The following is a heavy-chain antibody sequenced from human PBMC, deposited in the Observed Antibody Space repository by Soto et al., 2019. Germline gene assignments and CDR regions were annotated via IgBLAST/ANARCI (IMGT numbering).Heavy chain of an antibody. Sequence: QVQLVQSGAEVKNSGASVKVSCKASGYTFTSYGFSWVRQAPGQGLEGMGWISASNGNTNYAQKLQGKVTMTTDTSTGTAYMELRSLRSDDTATYYCARDSVRYCRDGVCYQGYYSFAMDVWAQGTTVTVS. D-gene: IGHD2-8*01. CDR3: ARDSVRYCRDGVCYQGYYSFAMDV. V-gene: IGHV1-18*01. J-gene: IGHJ6*02. CDR1: GYTFTSYG. CDR2: ISASNGNT.